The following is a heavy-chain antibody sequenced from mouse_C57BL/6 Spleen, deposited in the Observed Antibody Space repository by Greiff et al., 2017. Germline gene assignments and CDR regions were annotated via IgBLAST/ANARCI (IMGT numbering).Heavy chain of an antibody. CDR1: GYTFTSYT. J-gene: IGHJ2*01. D-gene: IGHD2-4*01. CDR3: ARIYYDYDGY. Sequence: QVHVKQSGAELARPGASVKMSCKASGYTFTSYTMHWVKQRPGQGLEWIGYINPSSGYTKYNQKFKDKATLTADKSSSTAYMQLSSLTSEDSAVYYCARIYYDYDGYWGQGTTLTVSS. CDR2: INPSSGYT. V-gene: IGHV1-4*01.